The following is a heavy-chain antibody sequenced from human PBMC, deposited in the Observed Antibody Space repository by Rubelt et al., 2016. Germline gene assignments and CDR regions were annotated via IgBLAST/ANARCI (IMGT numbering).Heavy chain of an antibody. CDR2: SGGST. D-gene: IGHD1-26*01. CDR3: AREGGSGSYSAY. J-gene: IGHJ4*02. V-gene: IGHV3-11*04. Sequence: SGGSTYYADSVRGRFTISRDNAKNSLYLQMNSLRAEDTAVYYCAREGGSGSYSAYWGQGTLVTVSS.